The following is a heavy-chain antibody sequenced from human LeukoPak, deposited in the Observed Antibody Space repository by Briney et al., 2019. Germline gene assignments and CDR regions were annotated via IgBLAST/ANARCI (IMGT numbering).Heavy chain of an antibody. Sequence: GSLRLSCAASGFTFSSYAMSWVRQAPGKGLEWVSAISGSGGSTYYADSVKGRFTISRDNSKNTLYLQMNSLRAEDTAVYYXXXDRAVTTVRGWFDPWGQGTLVTVSS. CDR1: GFTFSSYA. CDR3: XXDRAVTTVRGWFDP. J-gene: IGHJ5*02. V-gene: IGHV3-23*01. D-gene: IGHD4-17*01. CDR2: ISGSGGST.